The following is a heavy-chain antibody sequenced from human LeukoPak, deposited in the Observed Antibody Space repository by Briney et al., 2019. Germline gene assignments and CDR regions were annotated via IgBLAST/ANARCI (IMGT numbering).Heavy chain of an antibody. Sequence: GGSLRLSCAASGFTFSSYSMNWVRQAPGKGLEWVSSISSSSSYIYYADSVKGRFTISRDNAKNSLYLQMNSLRAEDTAVYYCAREYDYVRGSYRSYYFDYWGQGTLVTVSS. D-gene: IGHD3-16*02. CDR3: AREYDYVRGSYRSYYFDY. CDR2: ISSSSSYI. V-gene: IGHV3-21*01. J-gene: IGHJ4*02. CDR1: GFTFSSYS.